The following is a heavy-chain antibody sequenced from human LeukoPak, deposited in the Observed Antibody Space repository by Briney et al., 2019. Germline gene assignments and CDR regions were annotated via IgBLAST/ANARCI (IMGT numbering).Heavy chain of an antibody. D-gene: IGHD2-8*01. CDR3: ARVYLERLTAGYFDH. Sequence: GGSLRLSCAASGFTFSTYAMNWVRQAPGKGLEWVAVISDDGRHNYYADSVKGQFTISRDNSKSTLYLQMNSLRDDDSAAYFCARVYLERLTAGYFDHWGQGTQVTVSP. V-gene: IGHV3-30*04. CDR2: ISDDGRHN. J-gene: IGHJ4*02. CDR1: GFTFSTYA.